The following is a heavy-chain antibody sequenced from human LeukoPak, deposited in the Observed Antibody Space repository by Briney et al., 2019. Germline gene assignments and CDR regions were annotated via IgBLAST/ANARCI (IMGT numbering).Heavy chain of an antibody. D-gene: IGHD3-22*01. V-gene: IGHV4-34*01. Sequence: PSETLSLTCAVYGGSFSGYYWSWIRQPPGKGLEWIGEINHSGSTNYNPSLKSRVTISVDTSKNQFSLKLSSVTAADTAVYYCARTTDYYDSSGSYDYWGQGTLVTVSS. CDR3: ARTTDYYDSSGSYDY. CDR2: INHSGST. CDR1: GGSFSGYY. J-gene: IGHJ4*02.